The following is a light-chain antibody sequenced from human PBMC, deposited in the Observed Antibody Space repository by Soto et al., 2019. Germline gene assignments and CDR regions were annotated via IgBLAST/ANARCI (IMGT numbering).Light chain of an antibody. CDR2: EVS. CDR1: SSDVGVYNY. CDR3: STYAGSTNLV. Sequence: QSALTQPPSASGSPGQSVTISCTGTSSDVGVYNYVSWYQQHPGKAPKLMIYEVSKRPSGVPDRFSGSKSGNTAALTVSGLQAEVEADYYCSTYAGSTNLVFGGGTKLTVL. V-gene: IGLV2-8*01. J-gene: IGLJ3*02.